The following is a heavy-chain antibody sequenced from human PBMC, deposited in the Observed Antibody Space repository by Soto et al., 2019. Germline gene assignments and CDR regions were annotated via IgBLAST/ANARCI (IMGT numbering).Heavy chain of an antibody. D-gene: IGHD3-22*01. Sequence: GASVKVSCKASGYTFTSYGISWVRQAPGQGLEWMGWISAYNGNTNYAQKLQGRVTMTTDTSTSTAYMELRSLRSDDTAVYYCARDRDPEWLLPIDYWGQGTLVTVSS. CDR3: ARDRDPEWLLPIDY. V-gene: IGHV1-18*01. J-gene: IGHJ4*02. CDR2: ISAYNGNT. CDR1: GYTFTSYG.